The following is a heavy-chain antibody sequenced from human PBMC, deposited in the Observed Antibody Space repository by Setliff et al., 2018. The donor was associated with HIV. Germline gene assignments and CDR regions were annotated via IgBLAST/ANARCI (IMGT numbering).Heavy chain of an antibody. V-gene: IGHV4-4*02. D-gene: IGHD3-22*01. CDR2: IYHSGRT. Sequence: SETLSLTCAVSGGSISSDNWWTWVRQPPGKGLEWIGSIYHSGRTKYNPSLKSRVTMSVDTSKNQFSLKLKSVTAADTAVYYCAREDTTGYYSLSAFDIWGQGTLVTVSS. J-gene: IGHJ3*02. CDR1: GGSISSDNW. CDR3: AREDTTGYYSLSAFDI.